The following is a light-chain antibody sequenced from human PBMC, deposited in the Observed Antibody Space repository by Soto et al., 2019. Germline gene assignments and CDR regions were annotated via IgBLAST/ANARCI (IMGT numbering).Light chain of an antibody. Sequence: QSVLTQPPSVSGAPGQRVTISCTGSSSNIGAGHDVHWYQQLPGTAPNLLIYGNGNRPSGVPERFSGSKSGTSASLAITGLQAEDEADYYCQSYDSSLSGSEVFGTGTKLTVL. CDR3: QSYDSSLSGSEV. CDR1: SSNIGAGHD. CDR2: GNG. V-gene: IGLV1-40*01. J-gene: IGLJ1*01.